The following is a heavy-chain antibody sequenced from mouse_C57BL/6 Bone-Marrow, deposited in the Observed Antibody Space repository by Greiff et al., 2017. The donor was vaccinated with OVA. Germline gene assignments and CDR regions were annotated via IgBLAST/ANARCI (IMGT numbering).Heavy chain of an antibody. CDR2: IYPGSGSP. CDR3: ARRWGDYYAMDY. J-gene: IGHJ4*01. V-gene: IGHV1-55*01. Sequence: VQLQQSGAELVKPGASVKMSCKASGYTFPSYWITWVKQRPGQGLAWIGDIYPGSGSPNYNEKFKSKATLTVDTSSSTAYMQLSSLTSEDSAVYYCARRWGDYYAMDYWGQGTSVTVSS. D-gene: IGHD2-3*01. CDR1: GYTFPSYW.